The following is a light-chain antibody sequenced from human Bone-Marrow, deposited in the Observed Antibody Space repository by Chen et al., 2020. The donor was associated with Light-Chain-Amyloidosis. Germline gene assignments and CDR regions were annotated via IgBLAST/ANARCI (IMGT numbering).Light chain of an antibody. CDR2: DYM. V-gene: IGLV3-21*02. CDR1: NIGSTS. Sequence: SSMLTQPSSLSVAPGHTATIACGGNNIGSTSVHWYQRTPGQAPLLVVYDYMDRPSGIPERLSGSNSGNTATLTISRVEAGDEADYYCQVWDRSSDRPVFGGGTKLTVL. J-gene: IGLJ3*02. CDR3: QVWDRSSDRPV.